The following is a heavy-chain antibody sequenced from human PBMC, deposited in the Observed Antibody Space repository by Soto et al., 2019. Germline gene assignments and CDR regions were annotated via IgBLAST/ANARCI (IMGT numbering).Heavy chain of an antibody. V-gene: IGHV3-73*01. J-gene: IGHJ4*02. D-gene: IGHD3-9*01. CDR1: GFAFSGSA. CDR3: TRTYYDILTGYPN. CDR2: IRSKANSYAT. Sequence: GSLRLSCAASGFAFSGSAMHWVRQASGKGLEWVGRIRSKANSYATAYAASVKGRFTISRDDSKNTAYLQMNSLKTEDTAVYYCTRTYYDILTGYPNWGQGTLVTVSS.